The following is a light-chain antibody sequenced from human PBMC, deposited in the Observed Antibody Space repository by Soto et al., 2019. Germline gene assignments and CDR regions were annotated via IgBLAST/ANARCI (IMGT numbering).Light chain of an antibody. CDR1: SSDVGGYNY. J-gene: IGLJ1*01. Sequence: QSVLTQPRSVSGSPGQSVTISCTGTSSDVGGYNYVSWYQQHPGKAPKLMIYDVTKRPSGVPDRFSGSKSDNTASLTISGLQAEDEADYYCSSSAGSYTYVFGTGTKVTVL. CDR3: SSSAGSYTYV. V-gene: IGLV2-11*01. CDR2: DVT.